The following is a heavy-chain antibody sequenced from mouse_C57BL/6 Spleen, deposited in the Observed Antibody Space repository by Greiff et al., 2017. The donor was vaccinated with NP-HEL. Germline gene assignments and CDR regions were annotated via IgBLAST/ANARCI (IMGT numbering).Heavy chain of an antibody. CDR3: TLYYDYDGGFAY. J-gene: IGHJ3*01. Sequence: QLQQSGAELVRPGASVKLSCTASGFNIKDDYMHWVKQRPEQGLEWIGWIDPENGDTEYASKFQGKATITADTSSNTAYLQLSSLTSEDTAVYYCTLYYDYDGGFAYWGQGTLVTVSA. CDR1: GFNIKDDY. D-gene: IGHD2-4*01. V-gene: IGHV14-4*01. CDR2: IDPENGDT.